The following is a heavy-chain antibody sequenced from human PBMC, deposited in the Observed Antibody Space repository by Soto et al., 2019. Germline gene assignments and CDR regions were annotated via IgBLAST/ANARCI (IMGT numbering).Heavy chain of an antibody. CDR1: GFTFSSHA. CDR3: AKGYRNLDY. CDR2: ISASASSA. J-gene: IGHJ4*02. D-gene: IGHD6-13*01. Sequence: GGSLRLSCAASGFTFSSHAMTWVRQAPGKGLDWVSTISASASSAYYADSVKGRFTISRDNSKDTLYLQMNSLRAEDTALYYCAKGYRNLDYWGQGALVTVSS. V-gene: IGHV3-23*01.